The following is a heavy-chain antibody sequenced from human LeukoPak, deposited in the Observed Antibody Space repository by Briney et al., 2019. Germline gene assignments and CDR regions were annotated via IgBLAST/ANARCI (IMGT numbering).Heavy chain of an antibody. Sequence: SETLSLTCAVYGGSFSGYYWSWIRQPPGKGLEWIGEINHSGSTNYNPSLKSRVTISVDTSKNQFSLKLSSVTAADTAVYYCAAVVIIGHDEYYFDYWGQGTLVTVSS. CDR2: INHSGST. V-gene: IGHV4-34*01. CDR3: AAVVIIGHDEYYFDY. CDR1: GGSFSGYY. D-gene: IGHD3-3*01. J-gene: IGHJ4*02.